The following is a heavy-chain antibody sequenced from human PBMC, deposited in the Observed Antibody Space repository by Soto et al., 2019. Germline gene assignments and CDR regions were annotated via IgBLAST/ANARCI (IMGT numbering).Heavy chain of an antibody. V-gene: IGHV4-31*03. D-gene: IGHD3-22*01. J-gene: IGHJ2*01. CDR2: IYYSGST. CDR3: ARDPDYDSSGYTGYFDL. Sequence: SETLSLTCTVSGGSISSGGYYWSWIRQHPGKGLEWIGYIYYSGSTYHNPSLKSRVTISVDTSKNQFSLKLSSVTAAGTAVYYCARDPDYDSSGYTGYFDLWGRGTLVTVSS. CDR1: GGSISSGGYY.